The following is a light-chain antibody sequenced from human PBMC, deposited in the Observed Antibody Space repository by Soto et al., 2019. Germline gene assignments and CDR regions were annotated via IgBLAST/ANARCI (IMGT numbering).Light chain of an antibody. CDR2: AAS. V-gene: IGKV1-39*01. Sequence: DIQMTQSPSSLSASVGDRVTITCRASQSISIYLNWYQQKPAKAPKLLIYAASSLQSGVPSRFSGSGSGTHFSLTISSLQPEDFATYYCQQTYSTLLTFGGGTKVEIK. CDR3: QQTYSTLLT. CDR1: QSISIY. J-gene: IGKJ4*01.